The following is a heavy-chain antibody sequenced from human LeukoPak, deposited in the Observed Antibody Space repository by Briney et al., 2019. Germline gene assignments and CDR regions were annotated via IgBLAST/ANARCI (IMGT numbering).Heavy chain of an antibody. CDR1: GGSISSSSYY. CDR2: IYYSGST. D-gene: IGHD6-19*01. J-gene: IGHJ5*02. CDR3: ARHHLYSRGWQVTGGWFDP. V-gene: IGHV4-39*01. Sequence: SETLSLTCTVSGGSISSSSYYWGWIRQPPGKGLEWIGSIYYSGSTYYNPSLKSRVTISVDTSKNQFSLKLSSVTAADTAVYYCARHHLYSRGWQVTGGWFDPWGQGTLVTVSS.